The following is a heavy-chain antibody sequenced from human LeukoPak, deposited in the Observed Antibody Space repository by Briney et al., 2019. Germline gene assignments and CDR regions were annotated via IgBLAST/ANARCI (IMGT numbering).Heavy chain of an antibody. CDR3: AKAIAVLRYFDWLVSWFDP. V-gene: IGHV3-23*01. CDR1: GFTFSSYA. Sequence: PGGSLRLSCAASGFTFSSYAMSCVRQAPGKWLEWVSAISGSGGSTYYADSVKGRLTISRDNSKNTLYLQMNSLRAEDTAVYYCAKAIAVLRYFDWLVSWFDPWGQGTLVTVSS. J-gene: IGHJ5*02. D-gene: IGHD3-9*01. CDR2: ISGSGGST.